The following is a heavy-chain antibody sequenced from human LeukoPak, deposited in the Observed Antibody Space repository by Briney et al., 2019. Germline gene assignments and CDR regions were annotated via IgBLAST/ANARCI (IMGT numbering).Heavy chain of an antibody. V-gene: IGHV3-30*05. CDR3: ARVVIDYYDGSGLIDY. Sequence: GGSMRLSCAASGFTFSSYSMNWVRQAPGKGLEWVAVISYDGSNKYYADSVKGRFTISRDNSKNTLYLQMNSLRAEDTAVYYCARVVIDYYDGSGLIDYWGQGTLVTVSS. CDR1: GFTFSSYS. J-gene: IGHJ4*02. CDR2: ISYDGSNK. D-gene: IGHD3-22*01.